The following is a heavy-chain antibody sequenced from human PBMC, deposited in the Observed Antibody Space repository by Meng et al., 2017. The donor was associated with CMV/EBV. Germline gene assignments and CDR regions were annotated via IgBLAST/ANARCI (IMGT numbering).Heavy chain of an antibody. CDR1: GFTFSNAW. V-gene: IGHV3-53*01. CDR2: IYSGGST. Sequence: GGSLRLSCAASGFTFSNAWMSWVRQAPGKGLEWVSVIYSGGSTYYADSVKGRFTISRDNSKNTLYLQMNSLRAEDTAVYYCARGNSPEHTEDIVVVPAARAGGYYGMDVWGQGTTVTVSS. D-gene: IGHD2-2*01. J-gene: IGHJ6*02. CDR3: ARGNSPEHTEDIVVVPAARAGGYYGMDV.